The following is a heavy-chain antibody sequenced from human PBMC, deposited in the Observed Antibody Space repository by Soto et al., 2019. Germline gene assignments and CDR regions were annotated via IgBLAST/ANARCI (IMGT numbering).Heavy chain of an antibody. V-gene: IGHV2-5*01. Sequence: QITLKESGPTLVKPTQTLTLTCTISGVSLSTSGVGVGWIRQPPGKALEWLAFIYWNDDKRYSPSLKSRLTIPKDTSRNQVVLRLTDLDPVDTARCYCVHCSGYEILHYWGQGTLVTVS. J-gene: IGHJ4*02. CDR3: VHCSGYEILHY. CDR2: IYWNDDK. D-gene: IGHD5-12*01. CDR1: GVSLSTSGVG.